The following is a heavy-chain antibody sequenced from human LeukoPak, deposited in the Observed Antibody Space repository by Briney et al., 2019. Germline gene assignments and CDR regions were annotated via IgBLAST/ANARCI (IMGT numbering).Heavy chain of an antibody. Sequence: GGSLRLSCAASGFTFSSYWMSWVRQAPGKGLEWVANIKQDGSEKYYVDSVKGRFTISRDNAKNSLYLQMDSLRAEDTAVYYCGRDQAGDYVPLDYWGQGTLVTVSS. J-gene: IGHJ4*02. V-gene: IGHV3-7*01. CDR3: GRDQAGDYVPLDY. CDR1: GFTFSSYW. CDR2: IKQDGSEK. D-gene: IGHD4-17*01.